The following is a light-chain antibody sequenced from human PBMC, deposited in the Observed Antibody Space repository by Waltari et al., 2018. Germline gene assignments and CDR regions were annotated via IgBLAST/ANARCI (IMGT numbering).Light chain of an antibody. CDR1: ALPYTY. J-gene: IGLJ3*02. V-gene: IGLV3-10*01. CDR2: EDT. Sequence: SYELTQQPSVSVSPGQTARTPCSCAALPYTYAYWYQQQSGQAPVLVIFEDTKRPSGIPERFSGSSSGTTATLTISGAQVEDEADYYCYSTDSSGDHGVFGGGTKLTVL. CDR3: YSTDSSGDHGV.